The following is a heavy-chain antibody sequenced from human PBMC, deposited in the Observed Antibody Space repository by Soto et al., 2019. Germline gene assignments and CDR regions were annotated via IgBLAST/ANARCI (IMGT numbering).Heavy chain of an antibody. V-gene: IGHV1-24*01. J-gene: IGHJ4*02. D-gene: IGHD3-22*01. Sequence: ASVKVSCKVSGYTLTELSMHWVRQAPGQRLEWMGGIDPGNGNTKYSQKFQGRVTITRDTSTSTAYMELRSLRSDDTAVYYCARYYYDSSGYLNFDYWGQGTLVTVSS. CDR1: GYTLTELS. CDR2: IDPGNGNT. CDR3: ARYYYDSSGYLNFDY.